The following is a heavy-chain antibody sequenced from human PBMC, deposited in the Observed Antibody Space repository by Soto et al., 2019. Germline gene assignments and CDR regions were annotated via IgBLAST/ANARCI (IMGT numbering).Heavy chain of an antibody. CDR3: ARDAVLIATYGMDV. J-gene: IGHJ6*02. CDR1: GFTFSSYA. Sequence: PGGSLRLSCAASGFTFSSYAMSWVRQAPGKGLEWVSAISGSGGSTYYADSVKGRFTISRDNSKNTLYLQVNSLRAEDTAVYYCARDAVLIATYGMDVWGQGTTVTVSS. D-gene: IGHD3-16*01. V-gene: IGHV3-23*01. CDR2: ISGSGGST.